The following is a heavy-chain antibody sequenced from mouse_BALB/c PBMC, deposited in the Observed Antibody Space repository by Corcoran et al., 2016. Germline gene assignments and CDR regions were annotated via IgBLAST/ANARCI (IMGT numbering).Heavy chain of an antibody. CDR3: ARGDYDGRFVD. Sequence: QVQLQQSGAELMKPGASVKISCKATGYTFSSYWIEWVKQRPGHGLEWIGEIFPGSGSTKYNERFKGKATFTADTSSNTAYMQLSSLTSEDSAVYYCARGDYDGRFVDWCQGTLVTVSA. CDR2: IFPGSGST. D-gene: IGHD2-4*01. J-gene: IGHJ3*01. CDR1: GYTFSSYW. V-gene: IGHV1-9*01.